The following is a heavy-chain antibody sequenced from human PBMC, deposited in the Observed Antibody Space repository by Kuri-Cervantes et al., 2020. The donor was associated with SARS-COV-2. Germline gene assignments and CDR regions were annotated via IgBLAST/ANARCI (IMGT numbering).Heavy chain of an antibody. CDR1: GGSISSGDYY. Sequence: ESLKISCTVSGGSISSGDYYWGWIRQPPGKELEWIGSIYHSGSTYYNPSLKSRVTISVDTSKNQFSLKLSSVTAADTAVYYCARGTGDDYYYYYYMDAWGKGTTVTVSS. V-gene: IGHV4-39*07. J-gene: IGHJ6*03. D-gene: IGHD1-1*01. CDR3: ARGTGDDYYYYYYMDA. CDR2: IYHSGST.